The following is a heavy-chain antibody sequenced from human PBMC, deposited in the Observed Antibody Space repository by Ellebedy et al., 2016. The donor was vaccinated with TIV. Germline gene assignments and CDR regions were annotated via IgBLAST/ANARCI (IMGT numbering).Heavy chain of an antibody. D-gene: IGHD4-17*01. CDR1: GFTFSSYA. CDR2: ISGSGGST. CDR3: ARGSGDLPFDY. Sequence: PGGSLRLSCAASGFTFSSYAMSWVRQAPGTGLEWVSAISGSGGSTYYADSVEGRFTISRDNSKNTLYLQMNSLRAEDTAVYYCARGSGDLPFDYWGKGTLVTVSS. V-gene: IGHV3-23*01. J-gene: IGHJ4*02.